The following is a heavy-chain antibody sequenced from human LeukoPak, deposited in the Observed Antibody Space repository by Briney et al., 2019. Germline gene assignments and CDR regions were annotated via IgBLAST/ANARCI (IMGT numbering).Heavy chain of an antibody. CDR3: ARGHEWGVTMVRGVLYNWFDP. V-gene: IGHV4-34*01. CDR1: GGSFSGYY. Sequence: SETLSLTCAVYGGSFSGYYWSWIRQPPGKGLEWIGEINHSGSTNYNPSLKSRVTISVDTSKNQFSLKLSSVTAADTAVYYCARGHEWGVTMVRGVLYNWFDPWGQGTLVTVSS. CDR2: INHSGST. D-gene: IGHD3-10*01. J-gene: IGHJ5*02.